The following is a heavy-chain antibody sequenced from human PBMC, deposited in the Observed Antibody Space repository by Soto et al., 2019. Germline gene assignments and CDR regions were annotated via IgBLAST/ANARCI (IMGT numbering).Heavy chain of an antibody. CDR3: ARANYGDYMLDY. CDR1: GGSISSYY. D-gene: IGHD4-17*01. V-gene: IGHV4-59*01. Sequence: SETLSLTCTVSGGSISSYYWSWIRQPPGKGLEWIGYIYYSGSTNYNPSLKSRVTISVDTSKNQFSLKLSSVTAADTAVCYCARANYGDYMLDYWGQGTLVTVSS. J-gene: IGHJ4*02. CDR2: IYYSGST.